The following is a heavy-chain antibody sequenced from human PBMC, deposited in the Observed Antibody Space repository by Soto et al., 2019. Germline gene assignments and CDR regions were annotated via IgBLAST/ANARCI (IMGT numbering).Heavy chain of an antibody. V-gene: IGHV3-23*01. J-gene: IGHJ3*01. CDR3: AKDRLNGNSVWDAFDV. CDR1: GFSFSNFG. CDR2: SVGGLGKT. D-gene: IGHD1-1*01. Sequence: AGGSLRLSCAASGFSFSNFGMSWVRQAPGKGLEWVSSVGGLGKTYYADSVEGRFTISRDNSQNKVYLQLSSVSDGDTATYFCAKDRLNGNSVWDAFDVWGQGTVVTVSS.